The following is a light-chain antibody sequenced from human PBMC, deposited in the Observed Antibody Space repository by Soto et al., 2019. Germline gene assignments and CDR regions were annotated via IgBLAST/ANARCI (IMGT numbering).Light chain of an antibody. Sequence: QSALTQPASVSGSAGQSITISCTGTSSDVGSYNLVSWYQQHPGKAPKLMIYEGSKRPSGVSNRFSGSKSGNTASLTISGLQAEDEADYYCCSYAGSSTSYVFGTGTKVTV. J-gene: IGLJ1*01. CDR3: CSYAGSSTSYV. CDR2: EGS. CDR1: SSDVGSYNL. V-gene: IGLV2-23*01.